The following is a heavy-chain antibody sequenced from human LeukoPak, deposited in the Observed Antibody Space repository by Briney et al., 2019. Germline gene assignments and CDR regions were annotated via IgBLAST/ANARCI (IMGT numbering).Heavy chain of an antibody. CDR2: INHSGSI. D-gene: IGHD2/OR15-2a*01. Sequence: SETLSLTCAVYGGSFSGYYWSWIRQPPGKGLEWIGEINHSGSINYNPSLKSRVTISVDTSKNQFSLKLSSVTAADTAVYYCARGLRSETGIRVFDYWGQGTLVTVSS. J-gene: IGHJ4*02. CDR3: ARGLRSETGIRVFDY. V-gene: IGHV4-34*01. CDR1: GGSFSGYY.